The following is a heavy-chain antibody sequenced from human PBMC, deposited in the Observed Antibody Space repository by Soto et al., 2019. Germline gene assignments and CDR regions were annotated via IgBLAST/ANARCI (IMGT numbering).Heavy chain of an antibody. V-gene: IGHV3-23*01. Sequence: GGSMRHSCAASGFTFSSYAMSWVRKAPGKGLEWVSAISGSGGSTYYADSVKGRFTIPRDNSKNTLYLQMNSLRAEDTAVYYCAKLSLRDYYDSSGYSGYWGQGTLVTVSS. CDR2: ISGSGGST. CDR1: GFTFSSYA. J-gene: IGHJ4*02. D-gene: IGHD3-22*01. CDR3: AKLSLRDYYDSSGYSGY.